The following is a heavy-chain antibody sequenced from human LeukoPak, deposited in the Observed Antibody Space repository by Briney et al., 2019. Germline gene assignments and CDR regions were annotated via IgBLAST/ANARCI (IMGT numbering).Heavy chain of an antibody. D-gene: IGHD4-17*01. CDR2: IYYSGST. V-gene: IGHV4-30-4*08. CDR3: ARVNLHDYGAHFDY. Sequence: SETLSLICTVSGGSISSGDYYWSWIRQPPGKGLEWIGYIYYSGSTYYNPSLKSRVTISVDTSKNQFSLKLSSVTAADTAVYYCARVNLHDYGAHFDYWGQRTLVTVSS. J-gene: IGHJ4*02. CDR1: GGSISSGDYY.